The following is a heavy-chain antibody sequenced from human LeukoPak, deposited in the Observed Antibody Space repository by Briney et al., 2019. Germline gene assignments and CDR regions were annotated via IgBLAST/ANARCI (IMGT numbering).Heavy chain of an antibody. V-gene: IGHV3-21*01. CDR2: ISSSSSYI. D-gene: IGHD5-18*01. Sequence: GGSLRLSCAASGFTFSSYSMNWVRQAPGKGLEWVSSISSSSSYIYYADSVKGRFTISRDNAKNSLYLQMNSLRAEDTAVYYCARDLTNTAMVKALDYWGQGTLVTVSS. CDR3: ARDLTNTAMVKALDY. CDR1: GFTFSSYS. J-gene: IGHJ4*02.